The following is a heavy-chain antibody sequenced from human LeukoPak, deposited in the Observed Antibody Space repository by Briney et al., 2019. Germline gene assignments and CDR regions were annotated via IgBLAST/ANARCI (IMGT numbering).Heavy chain of an antibody. J-gene: IGHJ4*02. V-gene: IGHV1-46*01. CDR2: INPSGGST. CDR1: GYTFTSYY. D-gene: IGHD3-10*01. CDR3: ARAYYYGSGSYYPYYFDY. Sequence: ASVKVSCKASGYTFTSYYMHWVRQARGQGLEWMGIINPSGGSTSYAQKFQGRVTMTRDTSTSTVYMELSSLRSEDTAVYYCARAYYYGSGSYYPYYFDYWGQGTLVTVSS.